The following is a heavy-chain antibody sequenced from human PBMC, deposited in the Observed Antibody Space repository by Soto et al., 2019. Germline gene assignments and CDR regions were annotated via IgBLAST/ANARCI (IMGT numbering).Heavy chain of an antibody. J-gene: IGHJ4*02. CDR2: ISAYNGNT. D-gene: IGHD3-22*01. V-gene: IGHV1-18*01. Sequence: ASVKVSCKASGYTFTCYGISWVRQAPGQGLEWMGRISAYNGNTNYAQKLQGRVTMTTDTSTSTAYMELRSLRSDDTAVYYCARDDPFPYDSSGHVFDYWGQGTLVTVSS. CDR1: GYTFTCYG. CDR3: ARDDPFPYDSSGHVFDY.